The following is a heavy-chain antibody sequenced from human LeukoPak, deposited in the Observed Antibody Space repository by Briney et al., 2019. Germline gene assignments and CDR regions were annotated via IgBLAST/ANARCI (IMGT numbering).Heavy chain of an antibody. V-gene: IGHV3-48*03. D-gene: IGHD5-12*01. Sequence: PGGSLRLSCAAAGFTFSSYEMNWVRQAPGKGLEWVSYISSSGSPISYADSVKGRFTISRDNAKNSLYLQMNSLRAEDTAVYYCTKERLVATILLAGKAKNRGFDYWGQGTLVTVSS. CDR1: GFTFSSYE. CDR2: ISSSGSPI. CDR3: TKERLVATILLAGKAKNRGFDY. J-gene: IGHJ4*02.